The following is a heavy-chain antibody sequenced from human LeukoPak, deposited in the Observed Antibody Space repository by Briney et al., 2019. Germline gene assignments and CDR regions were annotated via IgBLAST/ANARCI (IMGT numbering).Heavy chain of an antibody. J-gene: IGHJ4*02. V-gene: IGHV3-21*01. Sequence: GGSLRLSCAASAFIFSSYTMNWVRQAPGKGLEWVSSISGSSRHKYYADSVKGRFTISRDNAKNSLYLQMNSLRAEDTAVYYCARTANFAAGYYIDYWGQGTLVTVSS. CDR2: ISGSSRHK. D-gene: IGHD6-13*01. CDR1: AFIFSSYT. CDR3: ARTANFAAGYYIDY.